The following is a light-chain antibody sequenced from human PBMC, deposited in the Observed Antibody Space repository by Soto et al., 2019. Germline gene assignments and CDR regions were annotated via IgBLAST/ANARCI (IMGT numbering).Light chain of an antibody. J-gene: IGKJ4*01. V-gene: IGKV3-15*01. CDR2: GAS. CDR3: HQYNNWPIT. CDR1: QSVSSN. Sequence: EIVMTQSPATLSVSPGERATLSCRASQSVSSNLAWYQQKPGQAPRLLIYGASTRATGIPARFSGSGSGTDFTLTIISLQSEDFAVYYCHQYNNWPITFGGGTKVEIK.